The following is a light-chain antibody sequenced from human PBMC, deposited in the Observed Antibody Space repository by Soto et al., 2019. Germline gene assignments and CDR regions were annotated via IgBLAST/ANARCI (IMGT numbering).Light chain of an antibody. CDR2: EGS. CDR1: SSDVGSYNL. V-gene: IGLV2-23*01. J-gene: IGLJ3*02. CDR3: CSYAGSRV. Sequence: QSALTQPASVSGSPGQSITISCTGTSSDVGSYNLVSWYQQHPGKAPKLMIYEGSKRPSGVSNRFSGSKTGNPASLTISGLQAEDEADYCCCSYAGSRVFGGGTKLTVL.